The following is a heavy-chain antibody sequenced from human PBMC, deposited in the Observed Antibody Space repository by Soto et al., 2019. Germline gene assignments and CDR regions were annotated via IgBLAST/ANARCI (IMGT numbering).Heavy chain of an antibody. CDR3: TTPTILWFGELLFGPDAFDI. CDR2: IKSKTDGGTT. D-gene: IGHD3-10*01. J-gene: IGHJ3*02. Sequence: GGSLRLSCAASGFTFSNAWMSWVRQAPGKGLEWVGRIKSKTDGGTTDHAAPVKGRFTISRDDSKNTLYLQMNSLKTEDTAVYYCTTPTILWFGELLFGPDAFDIWGQGTMVTVSS. CDR1: GFTFSNAW. V-gene: IGHV3-15*01.